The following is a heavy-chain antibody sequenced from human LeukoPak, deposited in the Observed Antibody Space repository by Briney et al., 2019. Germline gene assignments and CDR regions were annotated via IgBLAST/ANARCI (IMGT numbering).Heavy chain of an antibody. CDR1: GFTFSSYA. CDR2: ISYDGSNK. Sequence: GGSLRLSCAASGFTFSSYAMHWVRQAPGKGLEWVAVISYDGSNKYYADSVKGRFTISRDNSKNTLYLQMNSLRAEDTAVYYCARDRSLYYVSYYMDVWGKGTTVTVSS. D-gene: IGHD3-16*01. J-gene: IGHJ6*03. V-gene: IGHV3-30*04. CDR3: ARDRSLYYVSYYMDV.